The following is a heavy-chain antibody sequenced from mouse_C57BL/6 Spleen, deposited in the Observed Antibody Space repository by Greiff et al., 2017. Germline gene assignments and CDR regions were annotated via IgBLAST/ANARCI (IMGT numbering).Heavy chain of an antibody. V-gene: IGHV1-81*01. J-gene: IGHJ2*01. CDR1: GYTFTSYG. CDR2: IYPRSGNT. D-gene: IGHD2-3*01. Sequence: VQLQQSGAELARPGASVKLSCKASGYTFTSYGISWVKQRTGQGLEWIGEIYPRSGNTYYNEKFKGKATLTADKSSSTAYMELRSLTSEDSAVDFCARGGDGYYLDYWGQGTTLTVSS. CDR3: ARGGDGYYLDY.